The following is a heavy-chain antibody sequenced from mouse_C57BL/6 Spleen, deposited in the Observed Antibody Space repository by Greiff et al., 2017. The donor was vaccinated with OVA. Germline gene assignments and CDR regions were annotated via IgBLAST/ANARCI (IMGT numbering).Heavy chain of an antibody. Sequence: VQLQQSGPELVKPGASVKISCKASGYAFSSSWMNWVKQRPGKGLEWIGRIYPGDGDTNYNGKFKGKATLTADKSSSTAYMQLSSLTSEDSAVYFCERKICGSSYAMDYWGQGTSVTVSS. J-gene: IGHJ4*01. D-gene: IGHD1-1*01. CDR3: ERKICGSSYAMDY. V-gene: IGHV1-82*01. CDR1: GYAFSSSW. CDR2: IYPGDGDT.